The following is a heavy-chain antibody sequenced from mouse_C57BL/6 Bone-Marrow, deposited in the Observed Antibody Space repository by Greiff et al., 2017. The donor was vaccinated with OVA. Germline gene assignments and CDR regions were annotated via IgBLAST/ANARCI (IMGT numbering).Heavy chain of an antibody. Sequence: EVQLQQSGPELVKPGASVKMSCKASGYTFTDYNMHWVKQSHGKSLEWIGYINPNNGGTSYNQKFKGKATLTVNKSSSTAYMELRSLTSKDSAVYYCTLRKRFFDYWGQGTTLTVSS. CDR3: TLRKRFFDY. CDR1: GYTFTDYN. J-gene: IGHJ2*01. CDR2: INPNNGGT. D-gene: IGHD1-1*01. V-gene: IGHV1-22*01.